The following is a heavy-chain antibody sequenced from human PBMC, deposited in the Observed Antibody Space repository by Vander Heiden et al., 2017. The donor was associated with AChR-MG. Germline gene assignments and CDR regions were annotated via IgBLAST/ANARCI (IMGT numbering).Heavy chain of an antibody. Sequence: QVQLQESGPGLVKPSGTLSLTFAVSGVSPRSTNSPSGTWVRQPPGKALGGIGEIYHSGHTNYNPSLKSRVTISVDKSKNQFSLELSSGTAADTAVYYCTRDFRASPNYFFGMDVWGPADTVTVSS. CDR1: GVSPRSTNS. V-gene: IGHV4-4*02. CDR2: IYHSGHT. J-gene: IGHJ6*02. CDR3: TRDFRASPNYFFGMDV.